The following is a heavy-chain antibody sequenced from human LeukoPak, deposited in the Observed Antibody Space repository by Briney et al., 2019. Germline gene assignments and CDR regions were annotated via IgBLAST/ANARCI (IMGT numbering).Heavy chain of an antibody. CDR3: ARGGRDGYNPMGY. J-gene: IGHJ4*02. D-gene: IGHD5-24*01. CDR1: GGSFSGYY. V-gene: IGHV4-34*01. Sequence: SETLSLTCAVYGGSFSGYYWSWIRQPPGKGLEWIGEINHSGSINYNPSLKSRVTISVDTSKNQFSLKLSSVTAADTAVYYCARGGRDGYNPMGYWGQGTLVTVSS. CDR2: INHSGSI.